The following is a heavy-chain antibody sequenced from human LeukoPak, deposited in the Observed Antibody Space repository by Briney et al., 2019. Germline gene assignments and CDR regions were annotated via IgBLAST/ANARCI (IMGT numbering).Heavy chain of an antibody. CDR1: GFSFSNAW. J-gene: IGHJ4*02. Sequence: GGSLRLSCVVSGFSFSNAWMTWVRQAPGKGLEWVGRIKSKTNGGTPDYAAPVKGRFTISRDDSKNTLYLQMNSLKTEDTAVYYCTTVPSYDSSGYPPGYWGQGTLVTVSS. CDR2: IKSKTNGGTP. D-gene: IGHD3-22*01. CDR3: TTVPSYDSSGYPPGY. V-gene: IGHV3-15*01.